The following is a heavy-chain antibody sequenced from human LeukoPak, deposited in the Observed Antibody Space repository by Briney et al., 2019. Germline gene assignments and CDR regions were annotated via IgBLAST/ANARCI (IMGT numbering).Heavy chain of an antibody. CDR1: GGSISTYY. D-gene: IGHD3-9*01. Sequence: SETLSLTCAVSGGSISTYYWSWIRQPPGKGLEWIGYIHYSGSSNYNPSLKSRVTISLDTSKNQFSLKLSSVTAADTAVYYCARGLNFDWSSPFNYWGQGTLVTVSS. CDR3: ARGLNFDWSSPFNY. J-gene: IGHJ4*02. V-gene: IGHV4-59*12. CDR2: IHYSGSS.